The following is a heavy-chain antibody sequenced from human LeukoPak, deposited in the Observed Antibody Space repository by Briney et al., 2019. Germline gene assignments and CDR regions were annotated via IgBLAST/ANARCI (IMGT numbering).Heavy chain of an antibody. Sequence: SETLSLTCTVSGGSISSSSYYWGWIRQPPGKGLEWIGSIYYSGSTYYNPSLKSRVTISVDTSKNQFSLKLSSVTAADTAVYYCARGVSGELRTYYYYYYGMDVWGQGTTVTVSS. CDR3: ARGVSGELRTYYYYYYGMDV. CDR1: GGSISSSSYY. CDR2: IYYSGST. J-gene: IGHJ6*02. V-gene: IGHV4-39*07. D-gene: IGHD1-26*01.